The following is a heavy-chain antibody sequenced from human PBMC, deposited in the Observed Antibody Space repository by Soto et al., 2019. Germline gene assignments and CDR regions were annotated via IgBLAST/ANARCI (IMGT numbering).Heavy chain of an antibody. J-gene: IGHJ4*02. D-gene: IGHD6-19*01. V-gene: IGHV4-59*01. CDR3: ARARSGWYLDY. Sequence: SETLSLTCTVSGGSISSYYWSWIRQPPGKGLEWIGYIYYSGSTNYNPSLKSRVTISVDTSKNQFSLKLSSVTAADTAVYYCARARSGWYLDYWGQGTLVTVSS. CDR1: GGSISSYY. CDR2: IYYSGST.